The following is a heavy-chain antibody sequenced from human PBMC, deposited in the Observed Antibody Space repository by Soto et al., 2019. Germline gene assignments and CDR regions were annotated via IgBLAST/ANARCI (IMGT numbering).Heavy chain of an antibody. CDR2: INAGNGNT. J-gene: IGHJ6*02. CDR3: ARMRSSIAARPDYYYGMDV. CDR1: GYTFTSYA. D-gene: IGHD6-6*01. V-gene: IGHV1-3*01. Sequence: ASVKVSCKASGYTFTSYAMHWVRQAPGQRLEWMGWINAGNGNTKYSQKFQGRVTITRDTSASTAYMELSSLRSEDTAVYYCARMRSSIAARPDYYYGMDVWGQGTTVTVSS.